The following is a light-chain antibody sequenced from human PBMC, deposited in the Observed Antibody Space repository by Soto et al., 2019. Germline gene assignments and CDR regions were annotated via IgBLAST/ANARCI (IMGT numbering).Light chain of an antibody. Sequence: DIVLPQSPSTLSLSAGERATLSCPASQSVSTNYLAWYQQKPGLAPRLLIYDASSRATGISDRFSGSGSGTDFTLTISRLEPEDFAVYYCQQYGSSPSFGGGTKVDIK. CDR1: QSVSTNY. J-gene: IGKJ4*01. CDR3: QQYGSSPS. CDR2: DAS. V-gene: IGKV3D-20*01.